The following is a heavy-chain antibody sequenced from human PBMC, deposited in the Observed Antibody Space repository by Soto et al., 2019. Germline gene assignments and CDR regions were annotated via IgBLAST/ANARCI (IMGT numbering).Heavy chain of an antibody. CDR1: GFTFSRYA. V-gene: IGHV3-30-3*01. D-gene: IGHD3-22*01. Sequence: VGSLRLSGAASGFTFSRYAMHWVRQAPGKGLEWVAVISYDGSNKYYADSVKGRFTISRDNSKNTLYLQMNSLRAEDTAVYYCARTRGHYYDLGGSTNDAFDIWGQGTMVTVSS. CDR2: ISYDGSNK. J-gene: IGHJ3*02. CDR3: ARTRGHYYDLGGSTNDAFDI.